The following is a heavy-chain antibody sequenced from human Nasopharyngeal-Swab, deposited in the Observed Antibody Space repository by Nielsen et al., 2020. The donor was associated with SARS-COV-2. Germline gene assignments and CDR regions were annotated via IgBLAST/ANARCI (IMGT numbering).Heavy chain of an antibody. CDR3: AKDGGIAVAGWFDP. CDR2: ISGSGGST. Sequence: GESLKISCAASGFTFSSYAMSWVRRAPGRGLEWVSAISGSGGSTYYAASVKGRFTISRDNSKNTLDLQMNSLRAEDTAVYYCAKDGGIAVAGWFDPWGQGTLVTVSS. CDR1: GFTFSSYA. J-gene: IGHJ5*02. D-gene: IGHD6-19*01. V-gene: IGHV3-23*01.